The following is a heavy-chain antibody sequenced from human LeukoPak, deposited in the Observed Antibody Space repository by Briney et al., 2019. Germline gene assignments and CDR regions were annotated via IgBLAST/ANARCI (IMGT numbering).Heavy chain of an antibody. D-gene: IGHD3-16*01. Sequence: ASVRVSCKASGYTFTGYFIHWVRQAPGQGLEWMGWINPNSGDTNYAQKFQGRVSMTRDTSTRTAYLEVSSLRSDDTAVYYCERVWDLRERPFDYWGQGTLVTVSS. CDR1: GYTFTGYF. V-gene: IGHV1-2*02. CDR2: INPNSGDT. J-gene: IGHJ4*02. CDR3: ERVWDLRERPFDY.